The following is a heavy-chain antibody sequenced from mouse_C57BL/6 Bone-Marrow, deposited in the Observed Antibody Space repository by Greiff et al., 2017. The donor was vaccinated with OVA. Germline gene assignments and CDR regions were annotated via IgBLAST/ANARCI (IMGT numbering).Heavy chain of an antibody. D-gene: IGHD2-13*01. V-gene: IGHV1-82*01. CDR1: GYAFSSSW. CDR3: ARSVTPYWYFDV. CDR2: IYPGDGDT. J-gene: IGHJ1*03. Sequence: QVQLQQSGPELVKPGASVKISCKASGYAFSSSWMNWVKQRPGKGLEWIGRIYPGDGDTNYNGKFKGKATLTADKSSSTAYMQLSSLTSEDSAVYFCARSVTPYWYFDVWGTGTTVTVSS.